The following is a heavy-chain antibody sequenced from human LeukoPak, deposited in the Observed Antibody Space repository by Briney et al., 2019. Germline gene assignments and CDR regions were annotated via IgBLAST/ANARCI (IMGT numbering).Heavy chain of an antibody. D-gene: IGHD3-10*01. CDR2: IYYSGST. V-gene: IGHV4-59*01. Sequence: PSETLSLTCTVSGGSISSYYWSWIRQPPGKGLEWIGYIYYSGSTNYNPSLKSRVTISVDTSKNQFSLKLSSVTAADTAVYYCARLGSRFGVSQPHWGQGTLVTVSS. CDR1: GGSISSYY. J-gene: IGHJ4*02. CDR3: ARLGSRFGVSQPH.